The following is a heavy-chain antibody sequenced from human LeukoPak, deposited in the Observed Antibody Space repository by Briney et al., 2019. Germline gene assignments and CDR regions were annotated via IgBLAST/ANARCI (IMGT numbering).Heavy chain of an antibody. CDR2: IYYSGST. CDR3: ATGTYYYGSGTYYTGGHWFDP. Sequence: SETLSLTCTVSGGSVSNGSYYRSWIRQPPGKGLEWIGYIYYSGSTNYNPSLKSRVTISVDTSKNQFSLKLSSVTAADTAVYYCATGTYYYGSGTYYTGGHWFDPWGQGTLVTVSS. V-gene: IGHV4-61*01. J-gene: IGHJ5*02. D-gene: IGHD3-10*01. CDR1: GGSVSNGSYY.